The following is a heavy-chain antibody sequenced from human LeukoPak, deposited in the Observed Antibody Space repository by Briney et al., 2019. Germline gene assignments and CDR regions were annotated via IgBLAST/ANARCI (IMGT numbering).Heavy chain of an antibody. V-gene: IGHV4-4*07. CDR1: GGSISSYY. CDR3: ARDGRYSGYEYYFDY. J-gene: IGHJ4*02. CDR2: IYTSGST. Sequence: SETLSLTCTVSGGSISSYYWSWIRQPAGKGLEWIGRIYTSGSTNYNPSLKSRVTISVDTSKNQFSLKLSSVTAADTAVYYCARDGRYSGYEYYFDYWGQGTLVTVSS. D-gene: IGHD5-12*01.